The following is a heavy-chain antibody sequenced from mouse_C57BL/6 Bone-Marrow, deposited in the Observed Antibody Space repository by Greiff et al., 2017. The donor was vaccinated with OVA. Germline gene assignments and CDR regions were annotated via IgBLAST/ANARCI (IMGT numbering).Heavy chain of an antibody. J-gene: IGHJ4*01. CDR3: TRDPRFYYGSRIAMDY. V-gene: IGHV5-9-1*02. CDR1: GFTFSSYA. D-gene: IGHD1-1*01. Sequence: EVKLVESGEGLVKPGGSLKLSCAASGFTFSSYAMSWVRQTPEKRLEWVAYISSGGDYIYYADTVKGRFTISRDNARNTLYLQMSSLKSEDTAMYYCTRDPRFYYGSRIAMDYWGQGTSVTVSS. CDR2: ISSGGDYI.